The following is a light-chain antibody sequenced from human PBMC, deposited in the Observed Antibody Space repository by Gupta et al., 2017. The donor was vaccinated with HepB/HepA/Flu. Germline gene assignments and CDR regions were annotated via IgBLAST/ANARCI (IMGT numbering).Light chain of an antibody. V-gene: IGLV1-51*01. J-gene: IGLJ3*02. CDR2: DNI. CDR3: ATEDTGISLWV. CDR1: ASNIGNSY. Sequence: SLLTQPPSLSAAPGERATISCSGGASNIGNSYVSWYHQRAGSAPKLLIYDNIKRLSGVPERFSASKSGTSATVNTTGLQTGDEADYYWATEDTGISLWVFGGGTKMTVL.